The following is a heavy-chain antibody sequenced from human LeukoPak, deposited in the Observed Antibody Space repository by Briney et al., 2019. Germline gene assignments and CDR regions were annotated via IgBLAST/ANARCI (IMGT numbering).Heavy chain of an antibody. V-gene: IGHV3-30*02. D-gene: IGHD3-22*01. J-gene: IGHJ5*02. CDR2: IRYDGSNK. CDR3: AKDLVVVITTNWFDP. Sequence: PGGSLRLSCAASGFTFSSYGMHWVRQAPGKGLEWVAFIRYDGSNKYYADSVKGRFTIPRDNSKNTLYLQMNSLRAEDTAVYYCAKDLVVVITTNWFDPWGQGTLVTVSS. CDR1: GFTFSSYG.